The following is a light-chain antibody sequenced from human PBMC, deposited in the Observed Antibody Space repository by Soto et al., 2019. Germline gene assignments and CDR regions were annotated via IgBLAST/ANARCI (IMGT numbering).Light chain of an antibody. CDR3: CSYAGGYTFWV. V-gene: IGLV2-11*01. J-gene: IGLJ2*01. CDR2: DVI. CDR1: TSDVGGYDY. Sequence: QSALTQPRSVSGSPGQSVTISCTGTTSDVGGYDYVSWYQQHPGKAPKLMIYDVIKRPSGVPDRFSGSKSGNTASLTISGLQAEDEADYYCCSYAGGYTFWVFGAGTKLTVL.